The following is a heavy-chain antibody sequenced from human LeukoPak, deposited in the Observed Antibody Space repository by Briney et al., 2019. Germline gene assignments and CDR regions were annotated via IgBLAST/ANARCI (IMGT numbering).Heavy chain of an antibody. CDR3: ARGGDTAMVRPLWY. CDR1: GGSISSGDYY. Sequence: SETLSLTCTVSGGSISSGDYYWSWIRQPPGKGLEWIGYIYYSGSTYYNPSLKSRVTISVDTSKNQFSLKLSSVTAADTAVYYCARGGDTAMVRPLWYWGQGTLVTVSS. CDR2: IYYSGST. D-gene: IGHD5-18*01. J-gene: IGHJ4*02. V-gene: IGHV4-30-4*01.